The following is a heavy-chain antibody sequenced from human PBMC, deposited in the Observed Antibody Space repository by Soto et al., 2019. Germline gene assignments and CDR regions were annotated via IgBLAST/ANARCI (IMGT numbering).Heavy chain of an antibody. D-gene: IGHD3-22*01. CDR1: GGTFNNCA. V-gene: IGHV1-69*13. Sequence: SVKVSCKASGGTFNNCAISWVRQAPGQGLEWMGGIIPMFGTANYAQKFQGRVTITADESASTAYMELRSLRSEDTAVYYCARGVHYDTSGYYYFYWGQGTLVTVSS. J-gene: IGHJ4*02. CDR3: ARGVHYDTSGYYYFY. CDR2: IIPMFGTA.